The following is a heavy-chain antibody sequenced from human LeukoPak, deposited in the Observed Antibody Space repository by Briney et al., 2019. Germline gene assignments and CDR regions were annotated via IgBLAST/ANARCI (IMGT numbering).Heavy chain of an antibody. CDR2: IYPGDSDT. CDR1: GYSFTSYW. D-gene: IGHD1-26*01. Sequence: GESLKISCKGSGYSFTSYWIGWVRQMPGKGLEWMGIIYPGDSDTRYSPSFQGQVTISADKSISTAYLQWSSLKASDTALYYCARRVGATDGYYYYYYMDVWGKGTTVTISS. CDR3: ARRVGATDGYYYYYYMDV. V-gene: IGHV5-51*01. J-gene: IGHJ6*03.